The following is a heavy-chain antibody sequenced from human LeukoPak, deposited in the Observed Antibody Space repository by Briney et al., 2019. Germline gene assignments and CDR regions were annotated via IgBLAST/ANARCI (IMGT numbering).Heavy chain of an antibody. J-gene: IGHJ3*02. CDR3: ARGLGINGLALDM. Sequence: PGGSLRLSCAAAGFTFSSNGMSWVRQAPGKGLQWVANIKQDGSEKYYVDSVKGRFTISRDNAKKSLYLQMNSLRGEDTAVYYCARGLGINGLALDMWGQGTMVTVSS. D-gene: IGHD3-10*01. CDR2: IKQDGSEK. CDR1: GFTFSSNG. V-gene: IGHV3-7*05.